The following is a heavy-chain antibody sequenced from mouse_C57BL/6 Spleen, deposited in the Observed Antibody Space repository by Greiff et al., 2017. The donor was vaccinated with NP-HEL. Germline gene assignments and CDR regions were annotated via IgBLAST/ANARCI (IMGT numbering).Heavy chain of an antibody. V-gene: IGHV1-81*01. Sequence: QVQLQQSGAELARPGASVKLSCKASGYTFTSYGISWVKQRTGQGLEWIGEIYPRSGNTYYNEKFKGKATLTADKSSSTAYMELRSLTSEDSAVYFWAREELIYYGNYTYAMDYWGQGTSVTVSS. CDR2: IYPRSGNT. D-gene: IGHD2-1*01. J-gene: IGHJ4*01. CDR3: AREELIYYGNYTYAMDY. CDR1: GYTFTSYG.